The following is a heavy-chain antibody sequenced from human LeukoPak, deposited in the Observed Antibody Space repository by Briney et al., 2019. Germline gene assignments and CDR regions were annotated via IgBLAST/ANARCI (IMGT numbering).Heavy chain of an antibody. CDR2: INHSGST. CDR1: GGSFSGYY. CDR3: ARGRRYCSSTSCYHPYYYMDV. J-gene: IGHJ6*03. D-gene: IGHD2-2*01. V-gene: IGHV4-34*01. Sequence: SETLSLTCAVYGGSFSGYYWSWIRQPPGKGLEWIGEINHSGSTNYNPSLMSRVTISVDTYKNQFSLKPSSVTAADTAVYYCARGRRYCSSTSCYHPYYYMDVWGKGTTVTVSS.